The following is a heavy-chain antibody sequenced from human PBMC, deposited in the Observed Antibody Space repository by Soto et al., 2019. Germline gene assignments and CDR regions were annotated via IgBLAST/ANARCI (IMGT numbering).Heavy chain of an antibody. V-gene: IGHV3-30-3*01. D-gene: IGHD1-1*01. CDR1: GFTFSSYA. Sequence: SLRLSCAASGFTFSSYAMHWVRQAPGKGLEWVAVISYDGSNKYYADSVKGRFTISRDNSKNTLYLQINSLRTEDTAVYYCARDRLRYNWNDFPYYYYGMDVWGQGTTVTVSS. J-gene: IGHJ6*02. CDR3: ARDRLRYNWNDFPYYYYGMDV. CDR2: ISYDGSNK.